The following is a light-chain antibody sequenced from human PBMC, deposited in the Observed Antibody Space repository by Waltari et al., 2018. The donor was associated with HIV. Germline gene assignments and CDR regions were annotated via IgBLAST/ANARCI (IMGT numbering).Light chain of an antibody. CDR2: DVS. J-gene: IGLJ2*01. Sequence: QSALTQPAAVSGSPGQSITISCTGTSRAVGGYNYVSGYQQHPGKAPKLMIYDVSNRPSGVSNRFSGSKSGNTASLTISGLQAEDEADYYCSSYTSSSTVVFGGGTKLTVL. CDR1: SRAVGGYNY. CDR3: SSYTSSSTVV. V-gene: IGLV2-14*03.